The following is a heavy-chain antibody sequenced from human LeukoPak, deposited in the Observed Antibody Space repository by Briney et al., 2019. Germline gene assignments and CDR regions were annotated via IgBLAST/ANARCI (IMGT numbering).Heavy chain of an antibody. D-gene: IGHD3-22*01. J-gene: IGHJ4*02. CDR2: INSDGSSR. CDR1: GFTFSNYW. V-gene: IGHV3-74*01. CDR3: ARGGPDSSDYSSLFDY. Sequence: PGGSLRLSCAASGFTFSNYWMSWVRQAPGEGLVWVSRINSDGSSRHYADSVKGRFTISRDNAKNTLHLQMTSLRAEDTAVYYCARGGPDSSDYSSLFDYWGRGILVTVSS.